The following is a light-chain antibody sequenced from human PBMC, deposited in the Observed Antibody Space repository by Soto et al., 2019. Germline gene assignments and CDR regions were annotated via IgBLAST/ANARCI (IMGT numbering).Light chain of an antibody. J-gene: IGKJ1*01. CDR2: DAS. V-gene: IGKV3-15*01. CDR3: QQYDNWPWT. CDR1: QSVSSK. Sequence: LMSKSPATLSVSPGERATLSCRASQSVSSKLAWYQHKPGQAPRLLIYDASTRATGIPVRFSGSGSGTEFTLTISSLQSEDFAGYYCQQYDNWPWTFGQGTKVDIK.